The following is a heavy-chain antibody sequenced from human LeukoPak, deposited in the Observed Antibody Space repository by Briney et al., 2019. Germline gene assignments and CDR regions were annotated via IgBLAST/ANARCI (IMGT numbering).Heavy chain of an antibody. CDR2: ISRTT. CDR1: GFTFSSYS. Sequence: GGSLRLSCAASGFTFSSYSFNWVRQAPGKGLEWVSYISRTTSYADSVKGRFTISRDNAKSSLYLQMNSPRAEDTAVYYCARDTDYAFDVWGQGTMVTVSS. V-gene: IGHV3-48*01. CDR3: ARDTDYAFDV. J-gene: IGHJ3*01.